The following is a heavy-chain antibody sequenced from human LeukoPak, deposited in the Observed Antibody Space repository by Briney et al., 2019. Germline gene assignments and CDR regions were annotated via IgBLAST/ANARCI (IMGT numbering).Heavy chain of an antibody. Sequence: SSETLSLTCTVAGGSISSSSYYWAWIRQPPVKGLGWIGSSYYSGSTFYSPSLKSRVTLSVDTSKTQFSLKLRSVTAADTAVYFCSRETTSTSWYWGQGTLVTVSS. CDR1: GGSISSSSYY. D-gene: IGHD6-13*01. J-gene: IGHJ4*02. CDR2: SYYSGST. V-gene: IGHV4-39*01. CDR3: SRETTSTSWY.